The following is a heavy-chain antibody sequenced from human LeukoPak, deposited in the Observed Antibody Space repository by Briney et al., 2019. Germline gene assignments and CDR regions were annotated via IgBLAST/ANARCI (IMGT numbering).Heavy chain of an antibody. CDR3: ARAYYYGSGSYAFDI. CDR1: GGSISTSSYY. D-gene: IGHD3-10*01. V-gene: IGHV4-39*07. Sequence: SETLSLSCTVSGGSISTSSYYWGWIRQPPGKGLEWIGSIYYSGSTYYNPSLKSRVTISVDTSKNQFSLKLSSVTAADTAVYYCARAYYYGSGSYAFDIWGQGTMVTVSS. J-gene: IGHJ3*02. CDR2: IYYSGST.